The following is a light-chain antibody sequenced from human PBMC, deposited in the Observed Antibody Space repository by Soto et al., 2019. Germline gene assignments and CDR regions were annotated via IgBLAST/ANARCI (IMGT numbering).Light chain of an antibody. J-gene: IGKJ5*01. CDR1: ESISRH. CDR2: AAS. V-gene: IGKV1-39*01. Sequence: DIQMTQSPSSLSASVGDRVTITCRASESISRHLNWYQQKPGKAPKLLIYAASSLQNGVPSRFSGSGSGTDFTLTISYLQPEDFATYYYQQSYSTLSITFGQGTRLEIK. CDR3: QQSYSTLSIT.